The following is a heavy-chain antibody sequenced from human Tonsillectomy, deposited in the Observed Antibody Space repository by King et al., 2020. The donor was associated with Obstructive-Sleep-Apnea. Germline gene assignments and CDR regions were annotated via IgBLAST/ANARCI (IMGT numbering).Heavy chain of an antibody. CDR2: IYYSGGT. D-gene: IGHD5-18*01. CDR1: GDSISSSSYY. J-gene: IGHJ4*02. Sequence: QLQESGPGLVKPSETLSLTCTVSGDSISSSSYYWGWIRQPPGKGLECIGSIYYSGGTYYNPSLESRVTISVDSSKNQFSLKLTSVTAADTAVYYCARGGYSYGFWYFWGQGTLVTVSS. V-gene: IGHV4-39*07. CDR3: ARGGYSYGFWYF.